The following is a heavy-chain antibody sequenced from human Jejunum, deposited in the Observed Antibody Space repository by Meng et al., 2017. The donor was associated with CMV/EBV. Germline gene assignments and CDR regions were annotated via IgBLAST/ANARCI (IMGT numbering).Heavy chain of an antibody. Sequence: GSMSSSNWLSWVRPPPEKGLEWIGEIYHSGRTNYNPSLKSRVTMSVDKSNNQFSLKLSSVTAADTAVYYCARGGEHYASGTYLTLLDYWGQGTLVTVPQ. CDR2: IYHSGRT. CDR1: GSMSSSNW. CDR3: ARGGEHYASGTYLTLLDY. J-gene: IGHJ4*02. D-gene: IGHD3-10*01. V-gene: IGHV4-4*02.